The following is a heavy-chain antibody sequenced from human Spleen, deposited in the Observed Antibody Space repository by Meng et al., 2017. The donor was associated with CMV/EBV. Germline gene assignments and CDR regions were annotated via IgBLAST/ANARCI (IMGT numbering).Heavy chain of an antibody. D-gene: IGHD2-2*02. V-gene: IGHV1-69*05. J-gene: IGHJ4*02. CDR3: ARGRGRYCSSTSCYTFDD. CDR2: ISPIFGTA. CDR1: FSSYA. Sequence: FSSYAINWVRQAPGQGLEWMGGISPIFGTANYAQKFQGRVTLTTDESTSTVFMELSSLRFEDTAVYYCARGRGRYCSSTSCYTFDDWGQGTLVTVSS.